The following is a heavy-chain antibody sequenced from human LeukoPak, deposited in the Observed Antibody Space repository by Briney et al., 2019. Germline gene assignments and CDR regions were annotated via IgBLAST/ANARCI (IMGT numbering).Heavy chain of an antibody. Sequence: GGSLRLSCVASGFIFTRHWMSWVRQAPGKGLEWVANIKPDGNEKYYVDSVKGRFTISRDNAKNSLYLQMNSLRAEDTSLYYCARAIADYGDTYYFDYWGQGTLVTVSS. V-gene: IGHV3-7*01. CDR2: IKPDGNEK. CDR1: GFIFTRHW. J-gene: IGHJ4*02. D-gene: IGHD4-17*01. CDR3: ARAIADYGDTYYFDY.